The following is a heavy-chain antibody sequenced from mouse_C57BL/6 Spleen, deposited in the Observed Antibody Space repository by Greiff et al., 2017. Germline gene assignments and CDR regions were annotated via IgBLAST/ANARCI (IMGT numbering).Heavy chain of an antibody. V-gene: IGHV1-76*01. Sequence: VKLMESGAELVRPGASVKLSCKASGYTFTDYYINWVKQRPGQGLEWIARIYPGSGNTYYNEKFKGKATLTAEKSSSTAYMQLSSLTSEDSAVYFCARDVYWGQGTTLTVSS. CDR2: IYPGSGNT. CDR1: GYTFTDYY. J-gene: IGHJ2*01. CDR3: ARDVY.